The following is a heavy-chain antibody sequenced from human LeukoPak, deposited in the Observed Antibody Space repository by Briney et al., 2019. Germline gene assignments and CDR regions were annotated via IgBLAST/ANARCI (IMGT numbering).Heavy chain of an antibody. J-gene: IGHJ5*02. V-gene: IGHV4-59*01. CDR2: IYYSGST. Sequence: PSETLSLTCTVSGGSISSYYWSWIRQPPGKGLEWIGYIYYSGSTNYKPSLKSRVTISVDTSKNQFSLKLSSVAAADTAVYYCARGGYYGSGNDFRFDPWGQGTLVTVSS. CDR1: GGSISSYY. CDR3: ARGGYYGSGNDFRFDP. D-gene: IGHD3-10*01.